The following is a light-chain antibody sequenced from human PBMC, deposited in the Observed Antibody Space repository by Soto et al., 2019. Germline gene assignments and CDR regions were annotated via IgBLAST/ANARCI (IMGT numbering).Light chain of an antibody. CDR2: DVS. V-gene: IGLV2-14*01. J-gene: IGLJ2*01. CDR3: SSYTSSSTLVV. Sequence: QSVLTQPASVSGSPGQSITISCTGTSSDVGGYNYVSWYQQHPGKAPKLMIYDVSTRPSGVSNRFSGSKSGNTASLTISGRQAEDEADYYCSSYTSSSTLVVFGGGTKLTVL. CDR1: SSDVGGYNY.